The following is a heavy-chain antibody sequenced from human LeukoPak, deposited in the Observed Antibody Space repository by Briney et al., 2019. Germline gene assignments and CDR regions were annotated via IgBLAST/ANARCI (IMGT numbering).Heavy chain of an antibody. V-gene: IGHV1-69*04. D-gene: IGHD5-24*01. J-gene: IGHJ4*02. CDR3: ARVEMATIYFDY. CDR2: IIPILGIA. CDR1: GDTFSSHA. Sequence: GASVKVSCKASGDTFSSHAICWVRQAPGQGLEWMGRIIPILGIANYAQKFQGRVTITADKSTSTAYMELSSLRSEDTAVYYCARVEMATIYFDYWGQGTLVAVSS.